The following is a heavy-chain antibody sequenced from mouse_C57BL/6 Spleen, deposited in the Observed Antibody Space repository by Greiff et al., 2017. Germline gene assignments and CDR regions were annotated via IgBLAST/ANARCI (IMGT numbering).Heavy chain of an antibody. D-gene: IGHD1-1*01. CDR3: AIPTTTVVAHFDY. Sequence: EVKLMESGGYLVTPGGSLQLSCAASGFTFSSSGMSLVRQTPDKRLAWVATISRGGSSTYYPDRVKGPFTLSSDNAKNTLYLQMSSLKSEDTAMYYCAIPTTTVVAHFDYWGQGTTLTVSS. J-gene: IGHJ2*01. V-gene: IGHV5-6*01. CDR1: GFTFSSSG. CDR2: ISRGGSST.